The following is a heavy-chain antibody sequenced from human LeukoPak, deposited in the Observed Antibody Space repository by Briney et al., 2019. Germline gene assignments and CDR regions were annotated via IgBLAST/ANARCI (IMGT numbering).Heavy chain of an antibody. V-gene: IGHV4-4*07. CDR3: ARDVVVVTAILINWFDP. CDR2: IYTSGST. D-gene: IGHD2-21*02. Sequence: PSETLSLTCSVSGGSISGYYWSWIRQPAGKGLEWIGRIYTSGSTNYNPSPKSRVTMSVDTSKNQFSLKLSSVTAADTAVYYCARDVVVVTAILINWFDPWGQGTPVTVSS. J-gene: IGHJ5*02. CDR1: GGSISGYY.